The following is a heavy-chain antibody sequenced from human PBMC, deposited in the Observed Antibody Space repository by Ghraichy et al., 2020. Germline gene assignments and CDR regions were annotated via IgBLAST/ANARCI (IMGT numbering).Heavy chain of an antibody. V-gene: IGHV4-30-4*01. Sequence: SETLSLTCTVSGGSIKSGDYYWSWIRQPPGKGLEWIGYIYYSGNTYYKSSLKSRVTMSVDTSKSLFSLRLTSITAADTAVYYCAREHVICSGSHRGMDVWGQGTPVTVSS. CDR2: IYYSGNT. J-gene: IGHJ6*02. CDR3: AREHVICSGSHRGMDV. CDR1: GGSIKSGDYY. D-gene: IGHD2-15*01.